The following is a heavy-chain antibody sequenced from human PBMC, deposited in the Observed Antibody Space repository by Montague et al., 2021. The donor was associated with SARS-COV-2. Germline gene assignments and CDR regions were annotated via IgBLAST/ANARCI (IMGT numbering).Heavy chain of an antibody. D-gene: IGHD2-15*01. J-gene: IGHJ4*02. CDR1: GDSISSFY. V-gene: IGHV4-4*07. CDR3: VRGVVAATPLVDY. Sequence: SETLSLTCTVSGDSISSFYWNWIRQPAGKGLEWIGRIYASGGTNYNPSLKSRVTMSVDTSKNQFSLKLNSVTAADTAVYYCVRGVVAATPLVDYWGRGTLVTVSS. CDR2: IYASGGT.